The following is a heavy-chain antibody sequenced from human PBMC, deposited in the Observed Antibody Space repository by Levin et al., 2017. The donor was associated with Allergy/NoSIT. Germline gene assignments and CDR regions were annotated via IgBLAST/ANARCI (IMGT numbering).Heavy chain of an antibody. CDR2: ISYDGSNK. CDR3: AIWGVRGVIIADYFDY. Sequence: GGSLRLSCAASGFTFSSYAMHWVRQAPGKGLEWVAVISYDGSNKYYADSVKGRFTISRDNSKNTLYLQMNSLRAEDTAVYYCAIWGVRGVIIADYFDYWGQGTLVTVSS. J-gene: IGHJ4*02. V-gene: IGHV3-30-3*01. D-gene: IGHD3-10*01. CDR1: GFTFSSYA.